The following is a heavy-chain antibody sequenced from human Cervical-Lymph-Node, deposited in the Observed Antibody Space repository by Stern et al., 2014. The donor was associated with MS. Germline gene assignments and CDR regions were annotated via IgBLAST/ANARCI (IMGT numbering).Heavy chain of an antibody. CDR1: GDTFGTYG. Sequence: VQLVESGTEVKKPGASVKVSCKASGDTFGTYGVNWVRQAPGQRLEWLGWISSYKGNTNYAQRLQGRVTLTTDTSTTTAYMELRSLRSDDTAVYCCAIMGTNGIDVWGQGTTVTVSS. V-gene: IGHV1-18*01. CDR3: AIMGTNGIDV. CDR2: ISSYKGNT. J-gene: IGHJ6*02. D-gene: IGHD5-18*01.